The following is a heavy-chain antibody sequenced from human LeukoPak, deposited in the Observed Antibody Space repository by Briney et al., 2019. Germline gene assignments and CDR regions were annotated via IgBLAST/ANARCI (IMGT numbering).Heavy chain of an antibody. CDR1: GGSFSDHS. Sequence: SVTLSLTCAVYGGSFSDHSWTWIREPPGKGLEWIGEINHTGSTSYNPPPKSRVNISVDTSKNQFSLRLTSVTAADTAVYYCARGQWLDNSWGQGTLVTVSS. V-gene: IGHV4-34*01. D-gene: IGHD5-12*01. CDR2: INHTGST. J-gene: IGHJ4*02. CDR3: ARGQWLDNS.